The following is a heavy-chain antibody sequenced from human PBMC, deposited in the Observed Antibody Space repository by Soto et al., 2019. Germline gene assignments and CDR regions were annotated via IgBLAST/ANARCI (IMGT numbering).Heavy chain of an antibody. V-gene: IGHV1-8*01. CDR1: GYTFTSYD. Sequence: ASVKVSCKASGYTFTSYDINWVRQATGQGLEWMGWMNPNSGNTGYAQKFQGRVTMTRNTSISTAYMELSSLRSEDTAVYYCARTFRPGDWFDPWGQGTXVTVSS. CDR3: ARTFRPGDWFDP. J-gene: IGHJ5*02. CDR2: MNPNSGNT. D-gene: IGHD3-10*01.